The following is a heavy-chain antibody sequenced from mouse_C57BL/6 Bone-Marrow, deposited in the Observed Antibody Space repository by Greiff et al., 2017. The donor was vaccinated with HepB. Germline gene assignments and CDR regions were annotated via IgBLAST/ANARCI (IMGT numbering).Heavy chain of an antibody. J-gene: IGHJ1*03. CDR3: ARNCITTVVATNWYFDV. CDR1: GFSLTSYG. CDR2: IWSGGST. D-gene: IGHD1-1*01. V-gene: IGHV2-2*01. Sequence: VQLVESGPGLVQPSQSLSITCTVSGFSLTSYGVHWVRQSPGKGLEWLGVIWSGGSTDYNAAFISRLSISKDNSKSQVFFKMNSLQADDTAIYYCARNCITTVVATNWYFDVWGTGTTVTVSS.